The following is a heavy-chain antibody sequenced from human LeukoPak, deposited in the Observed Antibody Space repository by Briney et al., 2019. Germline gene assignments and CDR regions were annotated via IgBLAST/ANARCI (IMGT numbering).Heavy chain of an antibody. D-gene: IGHD6-13*01. CDR2: IWYDGSNK. CDR1: GFTFSSYG. J-gene: IGHJ3*01. CDR3: AKFTAAGSPWP. Sequence: PGGSLRLSCAASGFTFSSYGMHWVRQAPGKGLEWVAVIWYDGSNKYYADSVKGRFTISRDNSKNTLYLQMNSLRAEDTAVYYCAKFTAAGSPWPWGRGTMVTVSS. V-gene: IGHV3-33*06.